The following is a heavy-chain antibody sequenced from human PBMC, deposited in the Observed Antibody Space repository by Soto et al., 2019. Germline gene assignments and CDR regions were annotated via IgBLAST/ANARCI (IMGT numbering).Heavy chain of an antibody. Sequence: QVQLVQSGAEVKKPGASVKVSCKASGYTFTSYGISWVRQAPGQGLEWMGWISAYNGNTNYAQKLQGRVTMTTDTSTSTAYMELRSLRSDDTAVYYCARDPSYASSGYSDNWFDPWGQGTLVTVSS. D-gene: IGHD3-22*01. J-gene: IGHJ5*02. CDR3: ARDPSYASSGYSDNWFDP. CDR1: GYTFTSYG. CDR2: ISAYNGNT. V-gene: IGHV1-18*01.